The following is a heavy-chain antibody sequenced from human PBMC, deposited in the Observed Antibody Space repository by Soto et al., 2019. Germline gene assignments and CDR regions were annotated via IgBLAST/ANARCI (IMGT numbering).Heavy chain of an antibody. CDR1: GFTVSTKY. Sequence: PGGSLRLSCAASGFTVSTKYMSWVRQAPGKGLEWVAVISYDGSNKYYADSVKGRFTISRDNSKNTLYLQMNSLRAEDTAVYYCARDGVEYSSSWYVSWFDPWGQGTLVTVSS. V-gene: IGHV3-30-3*01. CDR3: ARDGVEYSSSWYVSWFDP. CDR2: ISYDGSNK. D-gene: IGHD6-13*01. J-gene: IGHJ5*02.